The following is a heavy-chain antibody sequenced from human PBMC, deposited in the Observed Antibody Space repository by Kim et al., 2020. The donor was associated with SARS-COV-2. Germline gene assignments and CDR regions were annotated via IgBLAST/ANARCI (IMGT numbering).Heavy chain of an antibody. D-gene: IGHD2-15*01. CDR2: INHSGST. Sequence: SETLSLTCAVYGGSFSDYHWSWIRQPPGKGLEWIGEINHSGSTNYKSSLKSRVTMSIDTSKSQFSLKLTSVTAADTSVYYCARSSRSCSGDICYPLDYWGRGTLVTVSS. V-gene: IGHV4-34*01. CDR3: ARSSRSCSGDICYPLDY. J-gene: IGHJ4*02. CDR1: GGSFSDYH.